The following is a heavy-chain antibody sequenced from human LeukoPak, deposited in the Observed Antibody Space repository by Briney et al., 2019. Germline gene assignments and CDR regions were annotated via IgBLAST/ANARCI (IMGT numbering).Heavy chain of an antibody. J-gene: IGHJ4*02. CDR2: ISSSSSSYI. V-gene: IGHV3-21*01. Sequence: GGSLGLSCAASGFTFSNYGINWVRQAPGKGLEWVSSISSSSSSYIYYADSVKGRFTISRDNAKNSLYLQMNSLRAEDTAVYYCARDWDSSGYLDYWGQGTLVTVSS. CDR3: ARDWDSSGYLDY. D-gene: IGHD3-22*01. CDR1: GFTFSNYG.